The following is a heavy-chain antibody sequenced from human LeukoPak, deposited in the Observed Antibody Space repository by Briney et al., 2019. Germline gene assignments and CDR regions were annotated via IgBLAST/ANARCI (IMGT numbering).Heavy chain of an antibody. CDR3: ARESALVPAAYFDY. V-gene: IGHV4-59*01. Sequence: SETLSLTCTVSGGSITNYYWSWIRQPPGKGLEWIGFIYYSGTTNYNPSLKSRVTISVDTSKNQFSLKLSSVTAADTAVYYCARESALVPAAYFDYWGQGTLVTVSS. CDR2: IYYSGTT. CDR1: GGSITNYY. J-gene: IGHJ4*02. D-gene: IGHD2-2*01.